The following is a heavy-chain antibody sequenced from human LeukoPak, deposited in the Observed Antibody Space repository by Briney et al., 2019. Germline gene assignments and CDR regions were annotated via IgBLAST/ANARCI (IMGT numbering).Heavy chain of an antibody. CDR3: AREYPTDSSSWHRYFDY. V-gene: IGHV3-30-3*01. CDR1: GFTFSSYA. J-gene: IGHJ4*02. CDR2: ISYDGSNK. Sequence: PPGGSLRLSCAASGFTFSSYAMHWVRQAPGKGLEWVAVISYDGSNKYYADSVKGRFTISRDNSKNTLYLQMNSLRAEDTAVYYCAREYPTDSSSWHRYFDYWGQGTLVTVSS. D-gene: IGHD6-13*01.